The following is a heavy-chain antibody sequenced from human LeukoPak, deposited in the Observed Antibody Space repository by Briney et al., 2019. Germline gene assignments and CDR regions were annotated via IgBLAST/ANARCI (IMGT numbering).Heavy chain of an antibody. Sequence: ASVKVSCKASGYTFTGHFVHWVRQAPGQRLEWMGWINPHSGDSRYAQKFQGRVAMTRDTSINTAYMELSRLRSDDTAVYYCARDYDFWSGPQGYYFYFMDVWGTGTTVTVSS. CDR1: GYTFTGHF. CDR2: INPHSGDS. CDR3: ARDYDFWSGPQGYYFYFMDV. V-gene: IGHV1-2*02. J-gene: IGHJ6*04. D-gene: IGHD3-3*01.